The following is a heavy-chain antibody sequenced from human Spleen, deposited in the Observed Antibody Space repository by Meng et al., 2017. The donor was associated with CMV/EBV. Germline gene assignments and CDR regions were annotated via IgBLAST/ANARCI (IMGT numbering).Heavy chain of an antibody. CDR2: TIPIFGTT. CDR3: ARVGGTLVIDGYFAY. CDR1: GGTFSSYG. J-gene: IGHJ4*02. D-gene: IGHD2-21*01. V-gene: IGHV1-69*05. Sequence: YGGTFSSYGIHWVRQAPGQGLEWMGGTIPIFGTTNFAQKFQGRVTITTDESASTLYMELSSLRSEDTAVYYCARVGGTLVIDGYFAYWGQGTLVTVSS.